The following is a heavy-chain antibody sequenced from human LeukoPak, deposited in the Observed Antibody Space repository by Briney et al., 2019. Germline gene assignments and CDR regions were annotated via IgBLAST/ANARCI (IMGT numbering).Heavy chain of an antibody. CDR3: ARGGGHDAFDI. J-gene: IGHJ3*02. Sequence: SETLSLTCTVSGGSISSSSSFWAWIRQPPGQGLEWIANVYYSGSTHYNPSLKSRVSISLDTSKNQFSLRLTSVTAADTAVYYCARGGGHDAFDIWGQGAMVTVSS. V-gene: IGHV4-39*01. CDR1: GGSISSSSSF. CDR2: VYYSGST.